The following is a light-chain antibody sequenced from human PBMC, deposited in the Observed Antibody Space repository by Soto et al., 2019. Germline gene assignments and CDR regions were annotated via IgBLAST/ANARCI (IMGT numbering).Light chain of an antibody. CDR3: QQYDNLPLT. J-gene: IGKJ4*01. CDR1: QDISNY. Sequence: DIQMTRSPSSLSASVGDRVTITCQASQDISNYLNWYQQKPGKAPKLLIYDASNLETGVPSRFSGSGSGTDLTFTISSLQPEDIATYYCQQYDNLPLTFGGGTKVEIK. CDR2: DAS. V-gene: IGKV1-33*01.